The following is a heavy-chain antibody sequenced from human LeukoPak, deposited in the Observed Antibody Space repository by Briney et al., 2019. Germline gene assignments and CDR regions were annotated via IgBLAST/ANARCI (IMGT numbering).Heavy chain of an antibody. Sequence: GASVTVSCKASGYTFTSYGISWVRQAPGQGLEWMGWINPNSGGTNYAQKFQGRVTMTRDTSISTAYMELSRLRSDDTAVYYCARAWRYNWNDGAFDYWGQGTLVTVSS. D-gene: IGHD1-1*01. CDR2: INPNSGGT. CDR3: ARAWRYNWNDGAFDY. V-gene: IGHV1-2*02. CDR1: GYTFTSYG. J-gene: IGHJ4*02.